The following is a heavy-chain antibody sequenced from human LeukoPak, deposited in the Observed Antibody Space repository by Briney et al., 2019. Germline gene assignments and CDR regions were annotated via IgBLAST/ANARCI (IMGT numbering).Heavy chain of an antibody. CDR2: IYYSGST. CDR3: AGGHGSGRFDY. CDR1: GGSISSYY. D-gene: IGHD3-10*01. J-gene: IGHJ4*02. V-gene: IGHV4-59*01. Sequence: SETLSLTCTVSGGSISSYYWSWIRQPPGKGLEWIGYIYYSGSTNYNPSLKSRVTISVDTSKNQFSLSLRSLTAADTAVYYCAGGHGSGRFDYWGQGTLVTVSS.